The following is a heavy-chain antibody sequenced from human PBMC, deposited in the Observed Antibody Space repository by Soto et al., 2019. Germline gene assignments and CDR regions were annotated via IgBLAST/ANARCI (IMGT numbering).Heavy chain of an antibody. CDR2: IWYDGSNK. J-gene: IGHJ4*02. D-gene: IGHD3-10*01. CDR1: GFTFSSYG. Sequence: GGSLRLSCAASGFTFSSYGMHWVRQAPGKGLEWVAVIWYDGSNKYYADSVKGRFTISRDNSKNTLYLQMNSLRAGDTAVYYCVKRSGTSGPFDYWGQGALVTVSS. CDR3: VKRSGTSGPFDY. V-gene: IGHV3-33*06.